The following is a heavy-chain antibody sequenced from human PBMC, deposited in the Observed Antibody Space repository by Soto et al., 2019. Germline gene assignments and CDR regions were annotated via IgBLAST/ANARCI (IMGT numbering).Heavy chain of an antibody. V-gene: IGHV3-23*01. D-gene: IGHD6-13*01. CDR3: AKGRGSSSWYNFDY. CDR2: ISGSGGST. CDR1: GFTFSSYA. J-gene: IGHJ4*02. Sequence: AGGSLRLSCAASGFTFSSYAMSWVRQAPGKGLEWVSGISGSGGSTYYADSVKGRFTISRDNSKNTLYLQMNSLRAEDTAVYYCAKGRGSSSWYNFDYWGQGTLVTVSS.